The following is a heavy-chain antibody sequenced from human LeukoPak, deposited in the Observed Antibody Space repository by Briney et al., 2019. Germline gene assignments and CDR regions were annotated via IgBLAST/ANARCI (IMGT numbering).Heavy chain of an antibody. CDR2: IYSGGST. V-gene: IGHV3-53*01. D-gene: IGHD6-19*01. CDR3: ARDALPRYSSGWYKDY. J-gene: IGHJ4*02. CDR1: GFTVSSNY. Sequence: PGGSLRLSCLASGFTVSSNYMSWVRQAPGKGLEWVSVIYSGGSTYYADSVKGRFTISRDNSKNTLYLQMNSLRAEDTAVYYCARDALPRYSSGWYKDYWGQGTLVTVSS.